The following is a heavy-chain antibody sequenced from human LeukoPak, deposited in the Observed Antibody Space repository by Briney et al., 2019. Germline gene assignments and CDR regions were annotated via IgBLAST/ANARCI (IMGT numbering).Heavy chain of an antibody. CDR1: GYSFTSYW. D-gene: IGHD6-19*01. CDR3: ARLQIGGDWYAGNWFDP. Sequence: GESLKISCKGSGYSFTSYWIGWVRQMPGKGLEWMGIIYPGDSDTRYSPSFQGQVTISADKSISTAYLQWSSLKASDTAMYYCARLQIGGDWYAGNWFDPWGQGTLVTVSS. V-gene: IGHV5-51*01. J-gene: IGHJ5*02. CDR2: IYPGDSDT.